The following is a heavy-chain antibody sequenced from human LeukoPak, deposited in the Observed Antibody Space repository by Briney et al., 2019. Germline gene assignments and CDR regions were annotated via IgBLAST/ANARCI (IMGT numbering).Heavy chain of an antibody. CDR3: ARETGELPYYSDY. Sequence: SETLSLTCTVSGGSISSYYWSWIRQPAGKGLEWIGRIYTSGSTNYNPSLKGRVTISGDTSKNQFSLKLSSVTAADTAVYYCARETGELPYYSDYWGQGTLVTVSS. J-gene: IGHJ4*02. CDR1: GGSISSYY. D-gene: IGHD3-10*01. CDR2: IYTSGST. V-gene: IGHV4-4*07.